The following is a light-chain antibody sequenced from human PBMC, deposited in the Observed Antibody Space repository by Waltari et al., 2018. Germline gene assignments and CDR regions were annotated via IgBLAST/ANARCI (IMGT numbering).Light chain of an antibody. V-gene: IGLV2-14*01. Sequence: QSALTQPASVSGSLRQSITISCTGTSRDIGFYNYVTWYQQHPGKAPKLIIYDVLKWPSGVSSRFSGSKSGNTASLTISGLQAEDEADYYCNSYTGYYTWVFGGGTKLTVL. CDR3: NSYTGYYTWV. CDR2: DVL. CDR1: SRDIGFYNY. J-gene: IGLJ3*02.